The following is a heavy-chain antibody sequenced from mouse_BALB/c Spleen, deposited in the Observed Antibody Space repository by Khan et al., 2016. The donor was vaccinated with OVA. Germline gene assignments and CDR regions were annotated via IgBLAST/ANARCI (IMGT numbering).Heavy chain of an antibody. Sequence: QVQLKQSGAELVGPGTSVKVSCKASGYAFTSYLIEWVNQRPGQGLECIGLINPGNGITNYNEKFRGKATLTADKSSTTAYMQFSSLTSDDSAVYFCARSQLGLRFDYWGQGTTLTVSS. D-gene: IGHD3-1*01. V-gene: IGHV1-54*01. J-gene: IGHJ2*01. CDR1: GYAFTSYL. CDR2: INPGNGIT. CDR3: ARSQLGLRFDY.